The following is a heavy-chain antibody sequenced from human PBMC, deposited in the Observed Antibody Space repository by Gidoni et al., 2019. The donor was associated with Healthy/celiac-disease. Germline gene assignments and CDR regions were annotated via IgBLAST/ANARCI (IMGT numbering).Heavy chain of an antibody. Sequence: QVRLVESGGGVVQPGRSLRLPCAASGFTLRSYGMHWVRQAPGKGLEWVAVISYDGSNKYYADSVKGRFTISRDNSKNTLYLQMNSLRAEDTAVYYCAKDGYTYDSSPPYFDYWGQGTLVTVSS. CDR1: GFTLRSYG. CDR3: AKDGYTYDSSPPYFDY. J-gene: IGHJ4*02. V-gene: IGHV3-30*18. CDR2: ISYDGSNK. D-gene: IGHD3-22*01.